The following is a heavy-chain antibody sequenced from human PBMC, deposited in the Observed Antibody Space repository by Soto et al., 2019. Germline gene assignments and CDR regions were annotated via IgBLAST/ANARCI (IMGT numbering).Heavy chain of an antibody. CDR3: ARDPHYYDTSNNWFDP. J-gene: IGHJ5*02. V-gene: IGHV1-69*13. D-gene: IGHD3-22*01. Sequence: SVKVSCKSSGGTFSSYSISWVRQAPGQGLEWMGGIIPIFGTANYAQKFQGRVTITADESTSTAYMELSSLRSEDTAVYYCARDPHYYDTSNNWFDPWGQGTLVTFSS. CDR2: IIPIFGTA. CDR1: GGTFSSYS.